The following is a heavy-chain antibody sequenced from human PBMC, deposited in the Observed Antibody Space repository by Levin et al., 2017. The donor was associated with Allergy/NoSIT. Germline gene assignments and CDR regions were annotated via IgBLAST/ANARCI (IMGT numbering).Heavy chain of an antibody. CDR3: ARDHFQGKILRYFDQHPVAFDI. J-gene: IGHJ3*02. V-gene: IGHV3-21*01. CDR2: ISSSSSYI. CDR1: GFTFSSYS. D-gene: IGHD3-9*01. Sequence: PGGSLRLSCAASGFTFSSYSMNWVRQAPGKGLEWVSSISSSSSYIYYADSVKGRFTISRDNAKNSLYLQMNSLRAEDTAVYYCARDHFQGKILRYFDQHPVAFDIWGQGTMVTVSS.